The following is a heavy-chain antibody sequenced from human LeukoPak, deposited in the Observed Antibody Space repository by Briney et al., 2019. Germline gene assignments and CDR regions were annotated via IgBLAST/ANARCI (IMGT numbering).Heavy chain of an antibody. J-gene: IGHJ5*02. CDR3: ARGAPYYYDSSGSSMWFDP. CDR2: INPNSGGT. V-gene: IGHV1-2*02. D-gene: IGHD3-22*01. CDR1: GYTFTGYY. Sequence: ASVKVSCKASGYTFTGYYMHWVRQAPGQGLEWMGWINPNSGGTNYAQKFQGSVTMTRDTYISTDYMALNRLSSDDTAVYYCARGAPYYYDSSGSSMWFDPWGQGTLVTVSS.